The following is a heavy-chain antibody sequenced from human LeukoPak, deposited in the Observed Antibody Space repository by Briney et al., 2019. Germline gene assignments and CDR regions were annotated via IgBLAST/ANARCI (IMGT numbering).Heavy chain of an antibody. V-gene: IGHV3-53*01. CDR3: ARETGYSTSWYAYYFDY. Sequence: PGGSLRLSCAASEFSVSHNYMSWVRRAPGKGLEWVSVIHSDGTTHYADSVKGRFTISRDNSKNTLYLQMNSLRVEDTAMYYCARETGYSTSWYAYYFDYWGQGTLVTVAS. D-gene: IGHD6-13*01. CDR1: EFSVSHNY. CDR2: IHSDGTT. J-gene: IGHJ4*02.